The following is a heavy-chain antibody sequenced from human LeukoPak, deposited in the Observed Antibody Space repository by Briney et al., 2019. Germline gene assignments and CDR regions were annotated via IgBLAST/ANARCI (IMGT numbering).Heavy chain of an antibody. D-gene: IGHD3-9*01. CDR2: ISSSGSTI. Sequence: GGSLRLSCAASGFTFSDYYMSWIRQAPGKGLEWVSYISSSGSTIYYADSVKGRFTISRDNAKNSLYLQMNSLRAEDTAVYYCARDGAIPELRYFDWSPALDIWGQGTMVTVSS. V-gene: IGHV3-11*01. CDR1: GFTFSDYY. J-gene: IGHJ3*02. CDR3: ARDGAIPELRYFDWSPALDI.